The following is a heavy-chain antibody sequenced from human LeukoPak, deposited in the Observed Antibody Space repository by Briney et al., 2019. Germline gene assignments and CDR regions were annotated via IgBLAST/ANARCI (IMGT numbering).Heavy chain of an antibody. CDR1: GFTFSSYS. CDR2: ISSSSSYI. V-gene: IGHV3-21*01. J-gene: IGHJ3*02. D-gene: IGHD1-14*01. CDR3: ARDLLPELEAFDI. Sequence: GGSQRLSCAASGFTFSSYSMNWVRQAPGKGLEWVSSISSSSSYIYYADSVKGRLTISRDNAKNSLYLQMNSLRAEDTAVYYCARDLLPELEAFDIWGQGTMVTVSS.